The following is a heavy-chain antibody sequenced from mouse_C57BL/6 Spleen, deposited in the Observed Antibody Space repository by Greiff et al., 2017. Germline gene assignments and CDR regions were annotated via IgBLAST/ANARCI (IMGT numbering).Heavy chain of an antibody. J-gene: IGHJ4*01. D-gene: IGHD2-3*01. CDR3: ARNGYYVRVMDY. CDR2: ISSGSSTI. V-gene: IGHV5-17*01. Sequence: EVMLVESGGGLVKPGGSLKLSCAASGFTFSDSGMHWVRQAPEKGLEWVAYISSGSSTIYYADTVKGRFTISRDNAKNTLFLQMTSLMSEDTAMYYCARNGYYVRVMDYWGQGTSVTVSS. CDR1: GFTFSDSG.